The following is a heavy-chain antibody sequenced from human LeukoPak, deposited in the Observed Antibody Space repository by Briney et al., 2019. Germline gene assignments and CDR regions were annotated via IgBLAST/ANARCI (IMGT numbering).Heavy chain of an antibody. J-gene: IGHJ4*02. D-gene: IGHD3-3*01. V-gene: IGHV1-2*02. CDR2: INPNSSGT. CDR3: ARGITIFGAVSNDLDY. CDR1: GYTFTGYY. Sequence: VASVKVSCKASGYTFTGYYMHWVRQAPGQGLEWMGWINPNSSGTNYAQKFQGRVTMTRDTSISTAYMELSRLRSDDTAVYYCARGITIFGAVSNDLDYWGQGTLVTVSS.